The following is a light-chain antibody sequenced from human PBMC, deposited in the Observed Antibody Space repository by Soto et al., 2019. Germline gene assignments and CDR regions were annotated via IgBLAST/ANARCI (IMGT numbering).Light chain of an antibody. J-gene: IGLJ1*01. CDR1: SSNIGAGYD. Sequence: QSVLTQPPSVSGAPGQRVTISCTGSSSNIGAGYDVHWYQQLPGTAPKLLIYGNSNRPSGVPDRFSGSKSGTSASLAITGIQSEDEADYYCQSYDSRLRGPNYVFGTGTKLTVL. V-gene: IGLV1-40*01. CDR2: GNS. CDR3: QSYDSRLRGPNYV.